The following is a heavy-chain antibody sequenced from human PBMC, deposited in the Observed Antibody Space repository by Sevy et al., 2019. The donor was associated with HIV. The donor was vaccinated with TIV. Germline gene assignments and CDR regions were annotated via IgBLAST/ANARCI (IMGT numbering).Heavy chain of an antibody. CDR1: GGSISNYY. D-gene: IGHD1-26*01. Sequence: SESLSLTCTVSGGSISNYYWNWIRQPPGKGLEWIGYIYYSGGTNYNPSLRSRVTMSADTSKNQFSLKLSFVTAADTAMYYCAREHSGSYGWFDPWGQGTQVTVSS. CDR3: AREHSGSYGWFDP. CDR2: IYYSGGT. V-gene: IGHV4-59*01. J-gene: IGHJ5*02.